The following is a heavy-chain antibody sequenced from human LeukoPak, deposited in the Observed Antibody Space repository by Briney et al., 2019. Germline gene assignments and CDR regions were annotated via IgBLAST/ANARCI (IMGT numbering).Heavy chain of an antibody. Sequence: GGSLRLSCAASGFTVGTDYVTWVGQAPGKGLEWVSFISGGGLTYFADSVKGRFTISRDYSKNTVYLQLSSLRADDTAMYFCARGFEGDPLGYYFDSWGQGTLVTVSS. CDR3: ARGFEGDPLGYYFDS. D-gene: IGHD3-16*01. J-gene: IGHJ4*02. CDR2: ISGGGLT. CDR1: GFTVGTDY. V-gene: IGHV3-53*01.